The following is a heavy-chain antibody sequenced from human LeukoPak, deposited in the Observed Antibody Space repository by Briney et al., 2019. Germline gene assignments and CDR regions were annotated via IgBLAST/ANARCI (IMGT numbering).Heavy chain of an antibody. V-gene: IGHV3-7*01. J-gene: IGHJ4*02. CDR3: ARERPNYFDY. CDR1: GFSFSNSW. Sequence: GGSLRLSCAASGFSFSNSWMSWVRQAPGKGLEWVANINKDESEKNYVASVKGRFTISRDNARNSLYLQMNNLRAEDTAVYYCARERPNYFDYWGQGTLVTVFS. CDR2: INKDESEK.